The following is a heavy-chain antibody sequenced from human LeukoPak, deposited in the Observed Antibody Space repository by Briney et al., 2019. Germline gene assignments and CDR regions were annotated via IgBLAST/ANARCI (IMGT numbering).Heavy chain of an antibody. J-gene: IGHJ4*02. Sequence: ASVKVSCKASGYTFTSYDINWVRQATGQGLEWMGWMNPNSGNTGYAQKFQGRVTMTRNTSISTAYMELSSLRSEDTAVYYCARVWRIYSSGWYTPLGYWGQGTLVTVSS. D-gene: IGHD6-19*01. V-gene: IGHV1-8*01. CDR3: ARVWRIYSSGWYTPLGY. CDR2: MNPNSGNT. CDR1: GYTFTSYD.